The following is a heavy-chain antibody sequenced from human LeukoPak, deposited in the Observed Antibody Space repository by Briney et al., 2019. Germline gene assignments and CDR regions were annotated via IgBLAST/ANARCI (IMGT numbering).Heavy chain of an antibody. V-gene: IGHV4-59*11. J-gene: IGHJ4*02. CDR1: GGSISSHY. CDR3: ARAPYSYDFWGGFEY. D-gene: IGHD3-3*01. Sequence: SETLSLTCTVSGGSISSHYWSWIRQPPGKGLEWSGYIYYSGSTNYNPSLKSRVTISVDTSKNQFSLKLSSVTAADTAVYYCARAPYSYDFWGGFEYCGQGTLVTVSS. CDR2: IYYSGST.